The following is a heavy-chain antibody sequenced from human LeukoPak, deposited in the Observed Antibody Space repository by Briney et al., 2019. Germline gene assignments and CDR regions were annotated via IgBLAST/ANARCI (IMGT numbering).Heavy chain of an antibody. CDR1: GGSIAGKTDY. D-gene: IGHD3-10*01. Sequence: SETLSLTCRVSGGSIAGKTDYWAWIRQSPGKGLEWIGSIYFVGSTSYNPSLKSRVTMSLDMSKNQFSLKLTSVTAADTAVYYCARELGDWNFGELYIDVWGQGTLVSVSS. J-gene: IGHJ4*02. CDR2: IYFVGST. CDR3: ARELGDWNFGELYIDV. V-gene: IGHV4-39*07.